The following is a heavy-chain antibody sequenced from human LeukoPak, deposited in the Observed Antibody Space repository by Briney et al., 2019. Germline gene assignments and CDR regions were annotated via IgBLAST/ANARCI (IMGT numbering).Heavy chain of an antibody. D-gene: IGHD2-2*01. CDR3: ARGPPLVVVPAAMRESDY. V-gene: IGHV4-34*01. CDR2: INHSGST. J-gene: IGHJ4*02. CDR1: GGSFSGDY. Sequence: PSETLSLTCAVYGGSFSGDYWSWIRQPPGKGLEWIGEINHSGSTNYNPSLKSRVTISVDTSKNQFSLKLSSVTAADTAVYYCARGPPLVVVPAAMRESDYWGQGTLVTVSS.